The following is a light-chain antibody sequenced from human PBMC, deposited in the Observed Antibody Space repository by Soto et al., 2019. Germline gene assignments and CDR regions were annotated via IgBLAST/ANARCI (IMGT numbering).Light chain of an antibody. CDR2: DVV. Sequence: QSALTQPRSVSGSPGQSVTISCTGTGNDVGAYNYVSWYQQHPGRPPKLMIYDVVRWPSGVPDRFSGSKSGNTASLTISGLHAEHEADDFGCSYAGGYTYLIASGTKVTVL. J-gene: IGLJ1*01. CDR1: GNDVGAYNY. CDR3: CSYAGGYTYL. V-gene: IGLV2-11*01.